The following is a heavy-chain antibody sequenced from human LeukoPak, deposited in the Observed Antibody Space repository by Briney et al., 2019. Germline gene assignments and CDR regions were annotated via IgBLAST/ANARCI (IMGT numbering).Heavy chain of an antibody. CDR1: GGSISSSSYY. J-gene: IGHJ4*02. CDR2: IYYSGST. V-gene: IGHV4-39*07. CDR3: ARGAGWYNY. D-gene: IGHD6-19*01. Sequence: SETLSLTCTVSGGSISSSSYYWGWIRQPPGKGLEWIGSIYYSGSTYYNPSLKSRVTISVDTSKNQFSLKLSSVTAADTAVYYCARGAGWYNYWGQGTLVTVSS.